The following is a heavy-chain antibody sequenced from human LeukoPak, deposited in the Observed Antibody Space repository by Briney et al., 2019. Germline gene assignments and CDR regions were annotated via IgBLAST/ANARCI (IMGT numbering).Heavy chain of an antibody. D-gene: IGHD4-23*01. CDR2: IIPIFGTA. CDR3: ARDPSTVVTPEHG. J-gene: IGHJ4*02. V-gene: IGHV1-69*13. CDR1: GYTFTGYY. Sequence: SVKVSCKASGYTFTGYYMHWVRQAPGQGLEWMGGIIPIFGTANYAQKFQGRVTITADESTSTAYMELSSLRSEDTAVYYCARDPSTVVTPEHGWGQGTLVTVSS.